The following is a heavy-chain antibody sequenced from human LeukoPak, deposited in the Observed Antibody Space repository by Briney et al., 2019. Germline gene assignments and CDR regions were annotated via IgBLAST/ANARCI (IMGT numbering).Heavy chain of an antibody. Sequence: PSETLSLTCTVSGGSISSYYWSWIRQPPGKGLEWIGYIYYSGSTNYNPSLKSRVTISVDTSKNQFSLKLSSVAAADTAVYYCAREGVVAYDAFDIWGQGTMVTVSS. J-gene: IGHJ3*02. CDR1: GGSISSYY. CDR3: AREGVVAYDAFDI. V-gene: IGHV4-59*01. D-gene: IGHD3-22*01. CDR2: IYYSGST.